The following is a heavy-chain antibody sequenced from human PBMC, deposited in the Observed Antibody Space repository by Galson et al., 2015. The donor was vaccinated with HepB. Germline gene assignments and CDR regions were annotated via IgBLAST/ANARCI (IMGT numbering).Heavy chain of an antibody. Sequence: PALVKPTQTLTLTCTFSGFSLSTSEEGVGVAWIRQPPGKALEWLALIYWDDDQRYSPSLKNRLTINKESSKDQVVLIMTRMDPMDTATYYCAHIRDSASVRFDSWGQGAQVTVSS. CDR3: AHIRDSASVRFDS. V-gene: IGHV2-5*02. D-gene: IGHD4-17*01. J-gene: IGHJ4*02. CDR2: IYWDDDQ. CDR1: GFSLSTSEEG.